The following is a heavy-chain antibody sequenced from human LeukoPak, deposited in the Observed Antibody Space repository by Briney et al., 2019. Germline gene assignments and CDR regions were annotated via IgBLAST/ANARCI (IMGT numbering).Heavy chain of an antibody. Sequence: PGGSLRLSCVASGFTFSSSGMSWVRQAPGKGLEWLSTISTDGGDTYYAGSVKGRFTISRDNSKNTLYLQLNSLRAEDTAVYYCAKDSPYFDYWGQGTLVTVSS. CDR1: GFTFSSSG. V-gene: IGHV3-23*01. CDR3: AKDSPYFDY. CDR2: ISTDGGDT. J-gene: IGHJ4*02.